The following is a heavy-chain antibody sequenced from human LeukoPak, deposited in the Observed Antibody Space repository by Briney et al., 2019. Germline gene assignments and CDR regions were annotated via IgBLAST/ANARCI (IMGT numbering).Heavy chain of an antibody. CDR3: ATPHYDFWSGYPNWFDP. J-gene: IGHJ5*02. V-gene: IGHV4-39*01. CDR2: IYYSGST. CDR1: GGSISSSSYY. Sequence: PSETLSLTCTVSGGSISSSSYYWGWIRQPPGKGLEWIGSIYYSGSTHYNPSLKSRVTISVDTSKNQFSLKLSSVTAADTAVYYCATPHYDFWSGYPNWFDPWGQGTLVTVSS. D-gene: IGHD3-3*01.